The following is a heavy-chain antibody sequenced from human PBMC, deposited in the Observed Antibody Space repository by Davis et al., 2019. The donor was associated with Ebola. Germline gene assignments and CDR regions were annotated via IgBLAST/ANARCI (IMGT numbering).Heavy chain of an antibody. J-gene: IGHJ6*02. V-gene: IGHV4-34*01. CDR2: INHSGST. D-gene: IGHD2-2*01. CDR3: ARLLVVPAAMFGYYYYGMDV. Sequence: PSETLSLTCAVYGGSFSGYYWSWIRQPPGKGLEWIGEINHSGSTNYNPSLKSRVTISVDTSKNQFSLKLSSVTAADTAVYYCARLLVVPAAMFGYYYYGMDVWGQGTTVTVSS. CDR1: GGSFSGYY.